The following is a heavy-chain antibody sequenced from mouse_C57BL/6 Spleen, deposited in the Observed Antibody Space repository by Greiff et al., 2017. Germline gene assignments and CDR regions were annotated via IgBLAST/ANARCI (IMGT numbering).Heavy chain of an antibody. J-gene: IGHJ1*03. Sequence: EVQGVESGGGLVKPGGSLKLSCAASGFTFSDYGMHWVRQAPEQGLEWVAYISSGSSTIYSAAPVKGRFTISTDNAKNTLFLQMTGRRSEDTAMYDGARRGDGYYWYVDVWGTGTTVTVSS. CDR1: GFTFSDYG. CDR3: ARRGDGYYWYVDV. CDR2: ISSGSSTI. V-gene: IGHV5-17*01. D-gene: IGHD2-3*01.